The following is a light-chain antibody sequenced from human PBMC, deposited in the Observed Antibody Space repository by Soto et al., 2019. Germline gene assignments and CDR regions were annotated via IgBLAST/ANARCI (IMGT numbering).Light chain of an antibody. V-gene: IGLV2-14*01. Sequence: QSVLTQPASVSGSPGQSITISCTGTSSDVGAYDFVSWYQHYPGKAPKLVTFDVTHRPPGISDRFSGSKSANTASLKISGLQAEDEAFYYCSSYTTRSTLVFGGGTKLTVL. CDR1: SSDVGAYDF. CDR2: DVT. J-gene: IGLJ2*01. CDR3: SSYTTRSTLV.